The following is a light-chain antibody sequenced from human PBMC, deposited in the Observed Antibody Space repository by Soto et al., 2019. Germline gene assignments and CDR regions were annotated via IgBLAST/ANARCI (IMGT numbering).Light chain of an antibody. CDR2: DAS. J-gene: IGKJ5*01. CDR1: QSVRNY. CDR3: QQRSNWPLIT. V-gene: IGKV3-11*01. Sequence: EIVMTQSPATLSLSPGERATLSCRASQSVRNYLAWYQQKPGQAPRLLISDASNRATGIPARFSGSGSGTDFTLTISSLEPEDFAIYYCQQRSNWPLITFGQGTLLEIK.